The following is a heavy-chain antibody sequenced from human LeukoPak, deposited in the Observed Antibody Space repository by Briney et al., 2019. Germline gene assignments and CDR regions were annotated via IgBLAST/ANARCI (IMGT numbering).Heavy chain of an antibody. D-gene: IGHD3-10*01. V-gene: IGHV1-69*05. CDR2: IIPIFGTA. Sequence: GASVKVSCKASGCTFTSYDINWVRQAPGQGLEWMGRIIPIFGTANYAQKFQGRVTITTDESTSTAYMELSSLRSEDTAVYYCARGGSGSHRIYDYYYYYMDVWGKGTTVTVSS. CDR3: ARGGSGSHRIYDYYYYYMDV. CDR1: GCTFTSYD. J-gene: IGHJ6*03.